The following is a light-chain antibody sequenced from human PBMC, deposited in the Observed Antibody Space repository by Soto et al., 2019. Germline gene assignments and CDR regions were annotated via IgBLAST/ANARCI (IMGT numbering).Light chain of an antibody. V-gene: IGKV3D-15*01. CDR1: QSVGSD. CDR3: QQYNSWPLT. Sequence: EIVMTQSPATLSVSPGERATLSCSASQSVGSDLAWYQQKPGQAPRLVIYDIFTRATGVPNRISGSGSGTEFTLTISSLQSYDFAVYYCQQYNSWPLTFGGGTKVEIK. CDR2: DIF. J-gene: IGKJ4*01.